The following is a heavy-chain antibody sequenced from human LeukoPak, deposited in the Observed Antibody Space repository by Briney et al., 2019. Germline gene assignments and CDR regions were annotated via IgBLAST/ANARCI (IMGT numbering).Heavy chain of an antibody. D-gene: IGHD6-19*01. Sequence: SETLSLTCTVSGGSISSYYWSWIRQPPGKGLEWIGRIYTSGSTNYNPSLKSRVTMSVDTSKNQFSLKLSSVTAADTAVYYCARDIAVAGTWKYYFDYWGQGTLVTVSS. CDR1: GGSISSYY. CDR2: IYTSGST. J-gene: IGHJ4*02. CDR3: ARDIAVAGTWKYYFDY. V-gene: IGHV4-4*07.